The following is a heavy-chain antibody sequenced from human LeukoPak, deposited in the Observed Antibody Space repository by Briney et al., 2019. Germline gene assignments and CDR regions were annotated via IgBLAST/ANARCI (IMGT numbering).Heavy chain of an antibody. CDR2: IYTTGST. Sequence: PSETLSLTCTVSGGSISSYYWSWIRQPAGKGLEWIGRIYTTGSTNYNPSLKSRVSMSVDASKNQFSLKLSSVTAADTAVYYCATRIGGGSSYYFDYWGQGTLVTVSS. D-gene: IGHD6-6*01. V-gene: IGHV4-4*07. CDR1: GGSISSYY. J-gene: IGHJ4*02. CDR3: ATRIGGGSSYYFDY.